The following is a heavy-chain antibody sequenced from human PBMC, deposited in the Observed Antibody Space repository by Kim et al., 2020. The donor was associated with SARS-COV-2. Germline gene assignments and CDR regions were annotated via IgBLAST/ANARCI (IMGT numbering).Heavy chain of an antibody. J-gene: IGHJ6*02. CDR1: GFTFSSYS. CDR3: ARWVQLRYFDWSQYGMDI. V-gene: IGHV3-21*01. Sequence: GGSLRLSCAASGFTFSSYSMNWVRQAPGKGLEWVSSISSSSSYIYYADSVKGRFTISRDNAKNSLYLQMNSLRAEDTAVYYCARWVQLRYFDWSQYGMDIWGQGTTVTVSS. CDR2: ISSSSSYI. D-gene: IGHD3-9*01.